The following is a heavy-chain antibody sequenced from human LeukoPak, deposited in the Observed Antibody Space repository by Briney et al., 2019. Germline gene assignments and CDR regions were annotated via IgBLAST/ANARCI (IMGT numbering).Heavy chain of an antibody. CDR2: ISAYNGNT. CDR1: GYTFTSYG. D-gene: IGHD3-9*01. J-gene: IGHJ4*02. Sequence: ASVKVSCKASGYTFTSYGISWVRQAPGQGLEWMGWISAYNGNTNYAQKLQGRVTMTTDTSTNTAYMELRSLRSDDTAVYFCARGTDYDVLTGNYPYDYWGQGTLVTVSS. CDR3: ARGTDYDVLTGNYPYDY. V-gene: IGHV1-18*01.